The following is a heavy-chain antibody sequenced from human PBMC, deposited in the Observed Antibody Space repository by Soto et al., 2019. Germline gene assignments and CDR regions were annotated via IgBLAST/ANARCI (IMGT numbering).Heavy chain of an antibody. CDR2: IIPIFGTA. J-gene: IGHJ4*02. CDR3: ARPKKPTIFGVVTLDY. CDR1: GGTFSSYA. D-gene: IGHD3-3*01. Sequence: SVKVSCKASGGTFSSYAISWCHRALGQGLEWMGGIIPIFGTANYAQKFQGRVTITADESTSTAYMELSSLRSEDTAVYYCARPKKPTIFGVVTLDYWGQGTLVTVSS. V-gene: IGHV1-69*13.